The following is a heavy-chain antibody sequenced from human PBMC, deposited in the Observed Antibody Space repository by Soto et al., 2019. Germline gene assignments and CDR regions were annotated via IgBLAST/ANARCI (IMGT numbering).Heavy chain of an antibody. CDR2: VYHTGNA. CDR3: ASRPYYYYGLDV. Sequence: SETLSLTCSVSGVSISSNYWSWIRQPPGKPLEWIGYVYHTGNAYPKPSLKSRVTISLDRSKNQFSLRMTSVTAADTGLYYCASRPYYYYGLDVWGQGTTVTVSS. CDR1: GVSISSNY. J-gene: IGHJ6*02. V-gene: IGHV4-59*12.